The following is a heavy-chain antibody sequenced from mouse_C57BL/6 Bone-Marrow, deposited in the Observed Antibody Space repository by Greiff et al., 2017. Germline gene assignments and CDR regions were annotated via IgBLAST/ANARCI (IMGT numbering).Heavy chain of an antibody. Sequence: VQLQQPGAELVMPGASVKLSCKASGYTFSSYWMHWVKQRPGHGLEWIGEIDPSDSYTNYNQKFKGKSTLTVDKSSSTAYMQLSSLTSEDSAVYYCAREDGYYAMDYWGQGTSVTVAS. D-gene: IGHD2-3*01. CDR1: GYTFSSYW. V-gene: IGHV1-69*01. J-gene: IGHJ4*01. CDR3: AREDGYYAMDY. CDR2: IDPSDSYT.